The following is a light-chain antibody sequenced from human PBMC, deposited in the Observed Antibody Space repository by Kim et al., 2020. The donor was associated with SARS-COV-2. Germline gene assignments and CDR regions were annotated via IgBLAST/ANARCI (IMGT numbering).Light chain of an antibody. CDR1: SSAIASYNY. Sequence: PGHSITISCTGTSSAIASYNYVSWYQQHPGKAPKLMIYDVSNRPSGVSNRCSGSKSGNTASLTISGLQTEDEADYFCSSYTSSNNVFGTGTQLTVL. CDR3: SSYTSSNNV. V-gene: IGLV2-14*03. J-gene: IGLJ1*01. CDR2: DVS.